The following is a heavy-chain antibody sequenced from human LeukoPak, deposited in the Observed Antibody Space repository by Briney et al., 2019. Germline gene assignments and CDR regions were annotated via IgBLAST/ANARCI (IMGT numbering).Heavy chain of an antibody. V-gene: IGHV1-2*02. Sequence: ASVEVSRKAPGYTFTGYYMHWVRQAPGQGLEWMGWINPNSGGTNYAQKFQGRVTMTRDTSISTAYMELSRLRSDDTAVYYCARTPLTTVATLNFDYWGQGTLVTVSS. CDR1: GYTFTGYY. J-gene: IGHJ4*02. D-gene: IGHD4-23*01. CDR2: INPNSGGT. CDR3: ARTPLTTVATLNFDY.